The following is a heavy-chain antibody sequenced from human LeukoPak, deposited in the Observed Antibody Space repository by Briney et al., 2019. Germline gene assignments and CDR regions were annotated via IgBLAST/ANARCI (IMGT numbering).Heavy chain of an antibody. CDR2: IIPILGIA. Sequence: ASVKVSCKASGGTFSSYTITWVRQAPGQGLEWMGGIIPILGIANYAQKFQGRVTITADKSTSTAYMELSSLRSEDTAVYYCARETIAARPDWFDPWGQGTLVTVSS. J-gene: IGHJ5*02. CDR1: GGTFSSYT. CDR3: ARETIAARPDWFDP. D-gene: IGHD6-6*01. V-gene: IGHV1-69*04.